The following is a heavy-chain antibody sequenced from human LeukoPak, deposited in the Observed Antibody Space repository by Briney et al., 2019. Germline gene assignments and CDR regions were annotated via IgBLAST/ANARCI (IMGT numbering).Heavy chain of an antibody. V-gene: IGHV1-46*01. D-gene: IGHD4-17*01. CDR2: INPSGGST. CDR3: ARDPHDYGKTSHWYFDL. CDR1: GYTFTSYY. J-gene: IGHJ2*01. Sequence: GASVKVSCKASGYTFTSYYMHWVRQAPGQGLEWMGIINPSGGSTSYAQKFQDRVTMTRDTSTSTVYMELSSLRSDDTAVYYCARDPHDYGKTSHWYFDLWGRGTLVTASS.